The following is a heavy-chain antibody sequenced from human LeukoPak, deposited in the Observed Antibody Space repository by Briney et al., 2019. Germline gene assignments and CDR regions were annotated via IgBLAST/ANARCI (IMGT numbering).Heavy chain of an antibody. Sequence: AGGSLRLSCAASGFTFSSYGMSWVRQAPGKGLEWVSGISGSGVSTYYADSVKGRFTFSRDNSKNTLSLQMNSLRAEDTAVYYCAKGPVVVIDHWGQGTLVTVSS. CDR3: AKGPVVVIDH. CDR1: GFTFSSYG. J-gene: IGHJ4*02. CDR2: ISGSGVST. V-gene: IGHV3-23*01. D-gene: IGHD3-22*01.